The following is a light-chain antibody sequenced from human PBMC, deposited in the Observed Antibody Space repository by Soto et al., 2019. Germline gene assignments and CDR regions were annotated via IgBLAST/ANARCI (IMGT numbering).Light chain of an antibody. Sequence: IVFTQSPPTLSLSPGERALRSCRASQSVSTFLAWFQQKPGQPPRLLIYGASSRATGIPDRFSGSGSGTDFTLTISGLQPEDSAVYHCQQYGNSRGTFGEGTKVDIK. CDR3: QQYGNSRGT. V-gene: IGKV3-20*01. J-gene: IGKJ1*01. CDR2: GAS. CDR1: QSVSTF.